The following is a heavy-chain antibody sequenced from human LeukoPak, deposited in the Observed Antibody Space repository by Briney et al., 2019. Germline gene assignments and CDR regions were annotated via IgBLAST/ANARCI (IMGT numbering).Heavy chain of an antibody. J-gene: IGHJ4*02. V-gene: IGHV4-61*02. D-gene: IGHD4/OR15-4a*01. Sequence: SQTLSLTCTVSGGSISSGSYYWSWIRQPAGKGLEWIGRIYTSGSTNYNPSLKSRVTISVDTSKNQLSLKLSSVTAADTAAYYCARGVLYWGQGTLVTVSS. CDR1: GGSISSGSYY. CDR3: ARGVLY. CDR2: IYTSGST.